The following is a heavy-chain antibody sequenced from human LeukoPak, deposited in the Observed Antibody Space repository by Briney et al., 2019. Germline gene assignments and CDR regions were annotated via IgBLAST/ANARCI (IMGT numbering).Heavy chain of an antibody. J-gene: IGHJ4*02. CDR2: IKEDENEK. CDR3: ARAAYNWN. V-gene: IGHV3-7*03. CDR1: GFTYNTYW. D-gene: IGHD1-20*01. Sequence: GGSLRLSCVASGFTYNTYWMSWIRQAPGKGLEWVANIKEDENEKHYGDSVKGRFIISRDNAKNSVYLQMNNLRAGDTAVYYCARAAYNWNWGQGTLVTVSS.